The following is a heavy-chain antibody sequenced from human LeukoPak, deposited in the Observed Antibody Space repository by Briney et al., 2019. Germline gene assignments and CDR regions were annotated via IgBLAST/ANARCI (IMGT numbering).Heavy chain of an antibody. CDR3: AKDVYSFYAFDI. D-gene: IGHD5-18*01. Sequence: PTGGSLRLSCAASGFTFSSYGMHWVRQAPGKGLEWVAVISYDGSNKYYADSVKGRFTISRDNSKNTLYLQMNSLRAEDTAVYYCAKDVYSFYAFDIWGQGTMVTVSS. CDR1: GFTFSSYG. CDR2: ISYDGSNK. V-gene: IGHV3-30*18. J-gene: IGHJ3*02.